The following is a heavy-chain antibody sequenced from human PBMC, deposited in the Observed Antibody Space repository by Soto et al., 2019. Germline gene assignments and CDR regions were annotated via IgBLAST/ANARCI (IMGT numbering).Heavy chain of an antibody. CDR2: FHYSEST. D-gene: IGHD3-10*01. CDR1: GGSISSGPYS. CDR3: AGGGVRGVITRTRDYYGMDV. V-gene: IGHV4-39*01. Sequence: SETLSLTCTVSGGSISSGPYSWGWIRQPPGEGLEWIGTFHYSESTHYNPSLESRITISVDTSKNQFSLKVSSVTVADTAVYYCAGGGVRGVITRTRDYYGMDVWGQGTTVTVSS. J-gene: IGHJ6*02.